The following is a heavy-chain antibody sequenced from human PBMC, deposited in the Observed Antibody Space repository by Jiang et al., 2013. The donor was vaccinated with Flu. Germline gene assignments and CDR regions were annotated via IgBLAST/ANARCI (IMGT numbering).Heavy chain of an antibody. J-gene: IGHJ4*02. V-gene: IGHV2-70*11. CDR3: ARLFYDSSGYHLFDY. Sequence: KPTQTLTLTCTFSGFSLSTSGMCVSWIRQPPGKALEWLARIDWDDDKYYSTSLKTRLTISKDTSKNQVVLTMTNMDPVDTATYYCARLFYDSSGYHLFDYWGQGTLVTVSS. D-gene: IGHD3-22*01. CDR2: IDWDDDK. CDR1: GFSLSTSGMC.